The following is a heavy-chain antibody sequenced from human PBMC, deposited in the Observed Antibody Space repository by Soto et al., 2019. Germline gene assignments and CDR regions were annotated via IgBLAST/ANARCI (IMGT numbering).Heavy chain of an antibody. CDR2: IYYSGST. CDR3: ARLNSNYKYYYYGMDV. CDR1: GGSLSSNN. Sequence: PSETLSRTCIVSGGSLSSNNWSWIRQPPGKGLEWIGYIYYSGSTNYNPSLKSRVTISVDTSKNQFSLKLSSVTAADTAVYYCARLNSNYKYYYYGMDVWGQGTKVTVSS. V-gene: IGHV4-59*08. J-gene: IGHJ6*02. D-gene: IGHD4-4*01.